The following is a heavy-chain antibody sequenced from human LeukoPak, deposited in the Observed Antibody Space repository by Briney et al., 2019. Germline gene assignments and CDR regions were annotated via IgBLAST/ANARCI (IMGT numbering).Heavy chain of an antibody. V-gene: IGHV4-59*01. J-gene: IGHJ4*02. D-gene: IGHD4-17*01. CDR1: GGSISSYY. Sequence: PSETLSLTCTVSGGSISSYYWSWIRQPPGKGLEWIGYIYYSGSTNYNPSLKSRVTISVDTSKNQFSLKLSSVTAADTAVYYCARVDGEVTIGYWGQGTLVTVSS. CDR2: IYYSGST. CDR3: ARVDGEVTIGY.